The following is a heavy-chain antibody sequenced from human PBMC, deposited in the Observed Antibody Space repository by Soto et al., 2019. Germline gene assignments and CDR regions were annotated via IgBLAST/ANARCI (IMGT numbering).Heavy chain of an antibody. Sequence: EVQLLESGGGLVQPGGSLRLSCAASGFTFRSYAMSWVRQAPGKGLEWVSAISGSGGSTYYADSVKGRFAISRDNSKNTLYLQMSSLRAEDTAIYYCAKPPDSGDYWGQGTLVTVSS. CDR2: ISGSGGST. D-gene: IGHD4-17*01. J-gene: IGHJ4*02. CDR1: GFTFRSYA. CDR3: AKPPDSGDY. V-gene: IGHV3-23*01.